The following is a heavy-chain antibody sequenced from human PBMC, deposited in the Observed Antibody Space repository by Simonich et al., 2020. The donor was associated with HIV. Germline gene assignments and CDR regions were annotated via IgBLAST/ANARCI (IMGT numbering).Heavy chain of an antibody. D-gene: IGHD6-6*01. J-gene: IGHJ4*02. CDR3: AREGAARPGFDY. CDR2: IYPSGGST. Sequence: QVQLVQSGAEVKKPGASGKFSCKASGYTFTSYYIHWVRQAPGHGLEWMGIIYPSGGSTSYEQKFRGRVTMTSDTSTSTVYMELSSLRSEDTAVYYCAREGAARPGFDYWGQGTLVTVSS. V-gene: IGHV1-46*01. CDR1: GYTFTSYY.